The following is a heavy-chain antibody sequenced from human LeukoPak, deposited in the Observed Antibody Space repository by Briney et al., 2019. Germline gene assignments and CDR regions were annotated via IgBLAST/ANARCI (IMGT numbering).Heavy chain of an antibody. CDR1: GGSFSGYY. V-gene: IGHV4-34*01. J-gene: IGHJ5*02. CDR3: ARVPAQDRSSSSGWFDP. Sequence: SETLSLTCAVYGGSFSGYYWSWIRQPPGKGLEWIGEINHSGSTNYNPSLKSRVTISVDTSKNQFSLELSSVTAADTAVYYCARVPAQDRSSSSGWFDPWGQGTLVTVSS. CDR2: INHSGST. D-gene: IGHD6-6*01.